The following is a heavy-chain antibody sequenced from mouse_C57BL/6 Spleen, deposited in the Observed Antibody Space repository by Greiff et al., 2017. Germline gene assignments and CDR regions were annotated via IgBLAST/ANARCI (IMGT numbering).Heavy chain of an antibody. CDR1: GYSITSGYY. CDR2: ISYDGSN. D-gene: IGHD2-3*01. CDR3: ARARDYDGYYDWFAY. J-gene: IGHJ3*01. V-gene: IGHV3-6*01. Sequence: EVQLQESGPGLVKPSQSLSLTCSVTGYSITSGYYWNWIRQFPGNKLEWMGYISYDGSNNYNPSLKNRISITRDTSKNQFFLKLNSVTTEDTATYYCARARDYDGYYDWFAYWGQGTLVTVSA.